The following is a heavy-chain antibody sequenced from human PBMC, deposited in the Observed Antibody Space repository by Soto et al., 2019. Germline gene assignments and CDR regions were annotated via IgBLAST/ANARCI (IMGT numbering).Heavy chain of an antibody. V-gene: IGHV3-21*02. J-gene: IGHJ4*02. CDR2: ISSTSTYI. D-gene: IGHD2-21*01. CDR1: GFTFSRYS. Sequence: EVRLVESGGGLVKPGGSLRLSCAGSGFTFSRYSMNWVRQAPGKGLEWVASISSTSTYIYYGDFVKGRFSIARDNAKNSLYLQMDSLRDEDTALYYCASEYCTGNSCYSRIFDYWGQGTLVTVSS. CDR3: ASEYCTGNSCYSRIFDY.